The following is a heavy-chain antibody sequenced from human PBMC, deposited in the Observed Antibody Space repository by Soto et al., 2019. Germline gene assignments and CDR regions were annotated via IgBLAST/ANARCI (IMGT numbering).Heavy chain of an antibody. CDR2: MNPNSGNT. J-gene: IGHJ4*02. D-gene: IGHD6-19*01. CDR1: GYTFTSYD. CDR3: ARGRRSSGWYRVADY. Sequence: QVQLVQSGAEVKKPGASVKVSCKASGYTFTSYDINWVRQATGQGLEWMGWMNPNSGNTAYAQKFQGRVTMTRNTSISTAYMELSSLRSEDAAVYYCARGRRSSGWYRVADYWGQGTLVTVSS. V-gene: IGHV1-8*01.